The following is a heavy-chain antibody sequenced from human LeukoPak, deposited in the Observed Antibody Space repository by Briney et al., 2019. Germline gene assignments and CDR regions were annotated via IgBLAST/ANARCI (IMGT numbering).Heavy chain of an antibody. CDR1: GFIFSNYG. V-gene: IGHV3-30*18. J-gene: IGHJ4*02. CDR2: ISYDGRDK. Sequence: PGGSLRLSCAASGFIFSNYGMHWVRQAPGKGLEWVAVISYDGRDKYYADSVKGRFTISRDNSKNTLFLQMNSLRTEDTAVYYCAKGPQDSGGSYPNTHFDYWGQETLVTVSS. CDR3: AKGPQDSGGSYPNTHFDY. D-gene: IGHD3-22*01.